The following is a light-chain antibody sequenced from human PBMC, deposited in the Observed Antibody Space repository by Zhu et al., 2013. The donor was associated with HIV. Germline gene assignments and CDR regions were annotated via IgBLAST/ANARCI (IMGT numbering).Light chain of an antibody. J-gene: IGKJ1*01. CDR2: GTS. Sequence: AIRMTQSPSSLSASTGDRVTITCRASQGISSYLAWYQQIPGKAPKVLIYGTSSLQTGVPSRFTGGGSGTDFTLTINSLQPEDSATYYCQQANSFSGTFGQGTKVEI. V-gene: IGKV1-8*01. CDR1: QGISSY. CDR3: QQANSFSGT.